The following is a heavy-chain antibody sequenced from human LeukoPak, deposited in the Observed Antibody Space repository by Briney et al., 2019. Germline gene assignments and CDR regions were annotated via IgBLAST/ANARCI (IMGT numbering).Heavy chain of an antibody. CDR2: ISYDGSNK. J-gene: IGHJ4*02. Sequence: GGSLRLSCAASGFTFSSYGMHWVRQAPGKGLEWVAVISYDGSNKYYADSVKGRFTISRDNAKNSLYLQMNSLRAEDTAVYYCARAATGYNYGYYYWGQGTLVTVSS. CDR1: GFTFSSYG. D-gene: IGHD5-18*01. V-gene: IGHV3-30*03. CDR3: ARAATGYNYGYYY.